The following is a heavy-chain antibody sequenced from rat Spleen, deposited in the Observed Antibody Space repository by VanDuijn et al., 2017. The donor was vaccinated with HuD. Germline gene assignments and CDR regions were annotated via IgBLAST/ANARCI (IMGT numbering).Heavy chain of an antibody. Sequence: EVQLQESGPGLVKPSQSLSLTCSVTGYSITSNYWGWIRKFPGNKMEWMGYISYSGSTSYNPSLKSRIPITRDTSKNQFFLQLNSVTTEDTATYYCARSYSSYPAYVMDAWGQGASVTVSS. J-gene: IGHJ4*01. CDR3: ARSYSSYPAYVMDA. D-gene: IGHD1-2*01. V-gene: IGHV3-1*01. CDR2: ISYSGST. CDR1: GYSITSNY.